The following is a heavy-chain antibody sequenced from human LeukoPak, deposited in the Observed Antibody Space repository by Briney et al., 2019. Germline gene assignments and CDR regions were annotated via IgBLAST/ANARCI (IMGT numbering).Heavy chain of an antibody. D-gene: IGHD6-6*01. CDR1: GGTFSSYA. V-gene: IGHV1-69*05. J-gene: IGHJ4*02. CDR3: ACVSSSARGDY. CDR2: IIPIFDTA. Sequence: ASVKVSCKASGGTFSSYAISWVRQAPGQGLEWMGGIIPIFDTANYAQKFQGRVTITTDESTSTAYMELSSLRSEDTAVYYCACVSSSARGDYWGQGTLVTVSS.